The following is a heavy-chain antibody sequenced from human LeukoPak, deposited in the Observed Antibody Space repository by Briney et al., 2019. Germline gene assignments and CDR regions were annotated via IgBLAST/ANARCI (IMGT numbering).Heavy chain of an antibody. CDR2: IYTSGST. V-gene: IGHV4-39*07. CDR3: ARDHSSSWFLWFDP. J-gene: IGHJ5*02. D-gene: IGHD6-13*01. CDR1: GGSISSSSYY. Sequence: SETLSLTCTVSGGSISSSSYYWAWIRQPPGKGLEWIGRIYTSGSTNYNPSLKSRVTISVDTSKNQFSLKLSSVTAADTAVYYCARDHSSSWFLWFDPWGQGTLVTVSS.